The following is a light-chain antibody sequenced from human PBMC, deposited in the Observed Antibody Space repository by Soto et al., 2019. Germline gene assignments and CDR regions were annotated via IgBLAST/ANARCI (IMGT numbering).Light chain of an antibody. V-gene: IGLV2-23*03. CDR1: SSDVGSYNL. Sequence: QSALTQPASVSGSPGQSITISCTGTSSDVGSYNLVSWYQQHPGKAPKLMIYEGSKRPSGVSNRFSGSKSGNTASLTISGLQAEDEADYYCCSYAGSGTFEVVFGGGTQLTVL. CDR3: CSYAGSGTFEVV. CDR2: EGS. J-gene: IGLJ2*01.